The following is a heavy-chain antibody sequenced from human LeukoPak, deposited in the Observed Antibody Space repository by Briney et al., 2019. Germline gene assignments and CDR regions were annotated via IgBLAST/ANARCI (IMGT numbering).Heavy chain of an antibody. J-gene: IGHJ4*02. CDR3: ARGDAYYDFWSGYSNGLGY. CDR1: GYTFTGYY. CDR2: INPNSGGT. D-gene: IGHD3-3*01. Sequence: ASVKVSCKASGYTFTGYYMHWVRQAPGQGLEWMGWINPNSGGTNYAQKFQGRVTMTRDTSISTAYMELSRLRSDDTAVYYCARGDAYYDFWSGYSNGLGYWGQGTLVTVSS. V-gene: IGHV1-2*02.